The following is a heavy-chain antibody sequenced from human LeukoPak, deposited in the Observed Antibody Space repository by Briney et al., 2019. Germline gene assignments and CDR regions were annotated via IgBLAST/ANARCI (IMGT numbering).Heavy chain of an antibody. CDR1: GFTFTNYW. CDR2: IYAGTNT. Sequence: GGSLRLSCAASGFTFTNYWMHWVRQVPGKGLEWVSVIYAGTNTYYADSVKGRFTISRDNSKNTLYLQMNSLRAEDTAVYYCARRRYSGSSQHFDYWGQGTLVTVSS. D-gene: IGHD1-26*01. J-gene: IGHJ4*02. V-gene: IGHV3-53*01. CDR3: ARRRYSGSSQHFDY.